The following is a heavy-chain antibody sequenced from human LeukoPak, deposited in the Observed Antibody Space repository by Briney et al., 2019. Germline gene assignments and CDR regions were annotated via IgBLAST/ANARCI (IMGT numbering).Heavy chain of an antibody. CDR2: IYYSGST. D-gene: IGHD2-2*01. CDR1: GGSISSGDYY. CDR3: AREGTGYCSSTSYCYWFDP. V-gene: IGHV4-30-4*08. J-gene: IGHJ5*02. Sequence: PPQTLSLTCTVSGGSISSGDYYWSWIRQPPGKGLEWIGYIYYSGSTYYNPSLKSRVTISVDTSKNQFSLKLSSVTAADTAVYYCAREGTGYCSSTSYCYWFDPWGQGTLVTVSS.